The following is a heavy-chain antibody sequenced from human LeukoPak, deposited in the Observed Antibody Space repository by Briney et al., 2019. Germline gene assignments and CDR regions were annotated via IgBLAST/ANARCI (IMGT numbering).Heavy chain of an antibody. CDR3: ARLGYCSSTSCYGRRGAFDI. V-gene: IGHV3-66*01. D-gene: IGHD2-2*01. CDR1: GFTVSSNY. J-gene: IGHJ3*02. CDR2: IYSGGST. Sequence: GGSLRLSCAASGFTVSSNYMSWVRQAPGKGLEWVSVIYSGGSTYYADSVKGRFTISRDNSKNTLYLQMNSLRAEDTAVYYCARLGYCSSTSCYGRRGAFDIWGQGTMVTVSS.